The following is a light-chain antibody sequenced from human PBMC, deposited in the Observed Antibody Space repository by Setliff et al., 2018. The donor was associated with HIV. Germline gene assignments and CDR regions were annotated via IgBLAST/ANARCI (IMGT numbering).Light chain of an antibody. V-gene: IGKV3-15*01. J-gene: IGKJ1*01. CDR3: QQYFKWPLT. CDR1: QSMSNN. CDR2: DAS. Sequence: EIVLTQSPATLSVSPGERATLSCRASQSMSNNLAWYQQKPDQTPRLLIYDASTRATGFAARFSGSGSGTEFTLTISSLQSEDFAVYYCQQYFKWPLTFAQGTKVDIK.